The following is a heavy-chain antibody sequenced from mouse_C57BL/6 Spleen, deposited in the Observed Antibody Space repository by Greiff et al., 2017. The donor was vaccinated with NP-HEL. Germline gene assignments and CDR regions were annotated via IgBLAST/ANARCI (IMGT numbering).Heavy chain of an antibody. CDR3: ARRVYGSSDY. D-gene: IGHD1-1*01. CDR1: GYTFTSYW. J-gene: IGHJ2*01. V-gene: IGHV1-50*01. CDR2: IDPSDSYT. Sequence: QVQLQQPGAELVKPGASVKLSCKASGYTFTSYWMQWVKQRPGQGLEWIGEIDPSDSYTNYNQKFKGKATLTVDTSSSTAYMQLSSLTSEDSAVYYCARRVYGSSDYWGQGTTLTVSS.